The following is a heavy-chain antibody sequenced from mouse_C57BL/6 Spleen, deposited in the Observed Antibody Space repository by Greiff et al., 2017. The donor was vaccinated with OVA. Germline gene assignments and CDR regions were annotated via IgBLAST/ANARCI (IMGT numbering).Heavy chain of an antibody. CDR2: ISYDGSN. CDR1: GYSITSGYY. D-gene: IGHD1-1*01. J-gene: IGHJ1*03. Sequence: DVQLQESGPGLVKPSQSLSLTCSVTGYSITSGYYWNWIRQFPGNKLEWMGYISYDGSNNYNPSLKNRISITRDTSKNQFFLKLNSVTTEDTATYYCARGTTVDYWYFDVGGTGTTVTVSS. V-gene: IGHV3-6*01. CDR3: ARGTTVDYWYFDV.